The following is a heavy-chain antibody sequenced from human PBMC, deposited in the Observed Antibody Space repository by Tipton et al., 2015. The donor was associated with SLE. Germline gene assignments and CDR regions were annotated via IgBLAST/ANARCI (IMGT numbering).Heavy chain of an antibody. Sequence: TLSLTCTVSGGSISSGGYYWSWIRQHPGKGLEWIGYIYYSGSTYYNPSLKSRVTISVDTSKNQFSLKLSSVIAADTAVYYCARVRNDYGRYYFDYWGQGTLVTVSS. CDR2: IYYSGST. CDR1: GGSISSGGYY. V-gene: IGHV4-31*03. CDR3: ARVRNDYGRYYFDY. J-gene: IGHJ4*02. D-gene: IGHD4-17*01.